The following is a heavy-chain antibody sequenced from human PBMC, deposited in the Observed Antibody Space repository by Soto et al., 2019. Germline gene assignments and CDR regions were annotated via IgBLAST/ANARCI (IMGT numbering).Heavy chain of an antibody. CDR1: GFTFNTYD. Sequence: GGSLRLSCAASGFTFNTYDIHWVRQAPGKGLEWVAVTWFDGDNEFYADSVKGRFTISRDNSKSTLYLQMNSLRAEDTAVYYSARDIGRRWFDPWGQGTLVTVSS. J-gene: IGHJ5*02. CDR2: TWFDGDNE. V-gene: IGHV3-33*01. CDR3: ARDIGRRWFDP. D-gene: IGHD2-15*01.